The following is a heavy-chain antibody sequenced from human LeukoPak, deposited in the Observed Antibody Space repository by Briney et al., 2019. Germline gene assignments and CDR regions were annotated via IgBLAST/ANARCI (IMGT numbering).Heavy chain of an antibody. D-gene: IGHD2-2*01. CDR2: IYYSGST. CDR1: GGSISSSSYY. V-gene: IGHV4-39*01. CDR3: ARHTYQLPSGY. Sequence: SETLSLTCTVSGGSISSSSYYWGWIRQHPGKGLEWIGSIYYSGSTYYNPSLKSRVTISVDTSKNQFSLKLSSVTAADTAVYYCARHTYQLPSGYWGQGTLVTVSS. J-gene: IGHJ4*02.